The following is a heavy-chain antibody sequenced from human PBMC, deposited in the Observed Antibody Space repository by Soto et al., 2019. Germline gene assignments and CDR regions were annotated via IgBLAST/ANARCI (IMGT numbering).Heavy chain of an antibody. J-gene: IGHJ4*02. CDR1: GGTFSSYA. CDR3: AGVVPFDY. V-gene: IGHV3-23*04. D-gene: IGHD3-3*01. Sequence: VPLVQSGAEVKKPGSSVKVSCKASGGTFSSYAMSWVRQAPGKGLEWVSAISGSGGSTYYADSVKGRFTISRDNSKNTLYLQMNSLRAEDTAVYDCAGVVPFDYWGQGTLVTVSS. CDR2: ISGSGGST.